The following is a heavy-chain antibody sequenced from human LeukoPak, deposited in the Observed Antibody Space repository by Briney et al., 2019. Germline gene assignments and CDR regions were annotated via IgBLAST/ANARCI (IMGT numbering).Heavy chain of an antibody. Sequence: GGSLRLSCAASGFTFSNSAVHWVRQAPGKGLEWVAVISYDGSNKYYADSVKGRFTISRDNSKNTLYLQMNSLRAEDTAVYYCAREAKDDWGQGTLVTVSS. CDR1: GFTFSNSA. V-gene: IGHV3-30-3*01. J-gene: IGHJ4*02. CDR3: AREAKDD. D-gene: IGHD1-26*01. CDR2: ISYDGSNK.